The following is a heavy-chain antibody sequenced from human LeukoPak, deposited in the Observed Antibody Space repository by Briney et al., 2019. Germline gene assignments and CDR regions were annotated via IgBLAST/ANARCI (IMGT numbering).Heavy chain of an antibody. D-gene: IGHD3-9*01. CDR3: ARARGYDILTGQGAFDI. CDR2: IYYDGRT. J-gene: IGHJ3*02. CDR1: GDSISTNDYF. Sequence: SETLSLTCTVSGDSISTNDYFWGWIRQSPEKGLEWIASIYYDGRTCYNPSVKSRVTISVDKSKNQFSLKLSSVTAADTAVYYCARARGYDILTGQGAFDIWGQGTMVTVSS. V-gene: IGHV4-39*07.